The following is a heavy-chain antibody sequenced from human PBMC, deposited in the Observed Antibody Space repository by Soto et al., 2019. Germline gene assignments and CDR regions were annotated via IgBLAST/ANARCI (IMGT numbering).Heavy chain of an antibody. CDR3: ARHEGYYGSPAAGLFDY. Sequence: PGESLKISCQGSGYRFTSYWIGWVRQMLGKGLEWMGIIYPGDSDTRYSPSFQGQVTISADKSISTAYLQWSSLKASDTAMYYCARHEGYYGSPAAGLFDYWGQGTLVTVSS. D-gene: IGHD3-10*01. J-gene: IGHJ4*02. V-gene: IGHV5-51*01. CDR1: GYRFTSYW. CDR2: IYPGDSDT.